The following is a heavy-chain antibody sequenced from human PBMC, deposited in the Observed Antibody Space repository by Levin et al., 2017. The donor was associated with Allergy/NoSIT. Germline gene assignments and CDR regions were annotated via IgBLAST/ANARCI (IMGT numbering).Heavy chain of an antibody. D-gene: IGHD2-15*01. CDR3: ARSARRFDY. J-gene: IGHJ4*02. CDR1: GVSFGDNY. CDR2: ISPDSGDT. V-gene: IGHV3-11*03. Sequence: GGSLRLSCEVSGVSFGDNYMSWIRQAPGKGLECLSYISPDSGDTNYADSVRGRFTISRDNAKNSLYLQMNSLRAEDTAVYYCARSARRFDYWGQGALVTVSS.